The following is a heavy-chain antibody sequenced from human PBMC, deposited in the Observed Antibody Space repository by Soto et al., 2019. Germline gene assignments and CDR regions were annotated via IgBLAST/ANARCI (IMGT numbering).Heavy chain of an antibody. CDR3: AKGKEYDFWSS. Sequence: GGSLRLSCAASGFTFSSYGMHWVRQAPGKGLEWVAVISYDGSNKYYADSVKGRFTISRDNSKNTLYLQMNSLRAEDTAVYYCAKGKEYDFWSSWGQGTLVTVSS. V-gene: IGHV3-30*18. CDR2: ISYDGSNK. D-gene: IGHD3-3*01. CDR1: GFTFSSYG. J-gene: IGHJ4*02.